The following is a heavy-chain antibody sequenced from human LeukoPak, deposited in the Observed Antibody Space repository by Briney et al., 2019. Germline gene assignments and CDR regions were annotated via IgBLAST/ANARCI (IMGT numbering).Heavy chain of an antibody. J-gene: IGHJ4*02. D-gene: IGHD2-2*01. V-gene: IGHV4-34*01. CDR2: INHSGST. CDR3: AQLPLRY. CDR1: GVSFSGYY. Sequence: SETLSLTCAVSGVSFSGYYWSWIRQPPGKGLEWIGEINHSGSTNYNPSLKSRATISVDTSKSQFPLRLYSVTAADAAVYYCAQLPLRYLGQGTLVTVSS.